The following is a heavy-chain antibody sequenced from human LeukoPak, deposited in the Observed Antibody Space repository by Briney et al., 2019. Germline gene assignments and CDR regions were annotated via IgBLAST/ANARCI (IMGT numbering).Heavy chain of an antibody. CDR1: GFTFSSYA. CDR3: AKDRQWLVWDY. V-gene: IGHV3-23*01. D-gene: IGHD6-19*01. CDR2: ISGTGDTT. J-gene: IGHJ4*02. Sequence: TGGSLRLSCAASGFTFSSYAMSWVRQAPGKGLEWVSAISGTGDTTYYADSVKGRFSISRDSSKNTLHLQMNSLRAEDTAVYYCAKDRQWLVWDYWGQGTLVTVSS.